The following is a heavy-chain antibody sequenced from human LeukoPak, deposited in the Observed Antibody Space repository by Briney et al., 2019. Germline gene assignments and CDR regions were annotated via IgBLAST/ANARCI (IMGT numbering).Heavy chain of an antibody. CDR3: ARNHVPTGLRDV. J-gene: IGHJ6*04. Sequence: ASVKVSCKASGYTFTSFDINWVRQATGQGPEWMGWMNPNSGNTGHAQKFQGRVTMTRDTSINTAYMELSSLGSEDTAVYYCARNHVPTGLRDVWGTGTPVIVSS. D-gene: IGHD5-12*01. CDR1: GYTFTSFD. CDR2: MNPNSGNT. V-gene: IGHV1-8*01.